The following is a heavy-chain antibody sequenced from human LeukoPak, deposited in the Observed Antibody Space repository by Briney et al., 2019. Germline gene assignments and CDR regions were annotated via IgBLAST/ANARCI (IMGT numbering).Heavy chain of an antibody. CDR2: IWYDGSNK. J-gene: IGHJ4*02. CDR3: AKDLRAARPEDAFDI. V-gene: IGHV3-33*06. D-gene: IGHD6-6*01. Sequence: GGSLRFSCAASGFTFSSYGMHWVRQAPGKGLEWVAVIWYDGSNKYYADSVKGGFTISRDNSKNTLYLQMNSLRAEDTAVYYCAKDLRAARPEDAFDIWGQGTLVTVSS. CDR1: GFTFSSYG.